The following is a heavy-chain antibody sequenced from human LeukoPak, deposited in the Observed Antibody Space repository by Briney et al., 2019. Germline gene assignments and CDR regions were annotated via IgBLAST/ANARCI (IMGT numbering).Heavy chain of an antibody. J-gene: IGHJ5*02. V-gene: IGHV3-23*01. CDR2: ISGSGGST. Sequence: GGSLRLSCAASGFTFSTYAMSWVRPAPGKGLEWVSAISGSGGSTYYADSAKGRFTISRDNSKNTLYLQMNSLRAEDTAVYYCAKTAAAGNNWFDPWGQGTLVTVSS. D-gene: IGHD6-13*01. CDR1: GFTFSTYA. CDR3: AKTAAAGNNWFDP.